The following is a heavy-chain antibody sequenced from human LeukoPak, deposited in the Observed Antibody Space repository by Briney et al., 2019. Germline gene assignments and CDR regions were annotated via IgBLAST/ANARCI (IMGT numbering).Heavy chain of an antibody. CDR1: GFTFSSYG. J-gene: IGHJ3*02. CDR3: AREGYGSHALDI. Sequence: PGGSLRLSCAASGFTFSSYGMHWVRQAPGKGLEWVALIWYDGSNKYYADSVKGRFTISRDNSKNSLYLQMNSLRDEDTAVYYCAREGYGSHALDIWGQRTMVTVSS. CDR2: IWYDGSNK. D-gene: IGHD3-10*01. V-gene: IGHV3-33*01.